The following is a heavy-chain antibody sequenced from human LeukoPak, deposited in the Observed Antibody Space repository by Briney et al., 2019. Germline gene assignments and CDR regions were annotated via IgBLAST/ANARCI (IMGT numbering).Heavy chain of an antibody. Sequence: PGGSLRLSCAASGFTFDDYAMHWVRQAPGKGLEWVSLISGDGGSTYYADSVKGRFTISRDNSKNSLYLQMNSLRTEDTALYYCAKDSRRMGPYSSSWYQVEYFQHWGQGTLVTVSS. V-gene: IGHV3-43*02. CDR3: AKDSRRMGPYSSSWYQVEYFQH. CDR1: GFTFDDYA. CDR2: ISGDGGST. D-gene: IGHD6-13*01. J-gene: IGHJ1*01.